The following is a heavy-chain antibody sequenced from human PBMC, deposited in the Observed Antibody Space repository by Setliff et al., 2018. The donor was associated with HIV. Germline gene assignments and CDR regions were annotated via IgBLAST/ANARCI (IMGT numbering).Heavy chain of an antibody. J-gene: IGHJ4*02. Sequence: NPSETLSLTCTVSGGSISSSSYYWGWIRQPPGKGLEWIGSIYYSGSTYYNPSLKSRVTISVDTSKNQFSLKLSSVTAADTAVYYCARRGRDSSGYPDYYFDYWGQGTLVTVSS. CDR3: ARRGRDSSGYPDYYFDY. D-gene: IGHD3-22*01. CDR2: IYYSGST. CDR1: GGSISSSSYY. V-gene: IGHV4-39*01.